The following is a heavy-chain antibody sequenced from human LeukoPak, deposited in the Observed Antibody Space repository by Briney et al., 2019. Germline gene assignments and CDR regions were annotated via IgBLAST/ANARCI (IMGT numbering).Heavy chain of an antibody. J-gene: IGHJ4*02. CDR3: ARGIESYGDYGY. CDR1: GGSISGSY. V-gene: IGHV4-59*01. Sequence: SETLSLTCTVSGGSISGSYWSWIRQPPGKGLEWIAYMYNSGSTNYNPSLKSRVTISIDTSKNQFSLKLSSLTAADTAIYYRARGIESYGDYGYWGQGILVTVSS. CDR2: MYNSGST. D-gene: IGHD4-17*01.